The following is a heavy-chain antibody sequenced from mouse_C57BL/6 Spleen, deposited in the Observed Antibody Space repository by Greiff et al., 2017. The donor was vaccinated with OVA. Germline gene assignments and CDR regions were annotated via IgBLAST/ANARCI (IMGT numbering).Heavy chain of an antibody. CDR1: GFNIKDDY. D-gene: IGHD2-3*01. CDR3: TTALYDGSYFDY. V-gene: IGHV14-4*01. Sequence: EVKLQESGAELVRPGASVKLSCTASGFNIKDDYMHWVKQRPEQGLEWIGWIDPENGDTEYASKFQGKATITADTSSNTAYLQLSSLTSEDTAVYYCTTALYDGSYFDYWGQGTTLTVSS. CDR2: IDPENGDT. J-gene: IGHJ2*01.